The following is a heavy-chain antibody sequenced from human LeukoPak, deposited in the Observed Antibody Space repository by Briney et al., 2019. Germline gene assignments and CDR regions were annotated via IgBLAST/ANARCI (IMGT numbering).Heavy chain of an antibody. CDR1: GGTFSSYA. CDR2: IIPIFGTA. D-gene: IGHD3-9*01. J-gene: IGHJ4*02. Sequence: SVKVSCKASGGTFSSYAISWVRQAPGQGLEWMGGIIPIFGTANYAQKFQGRVTITADESTSTAYMELSSLRSEDTAVYYCARVKDILTGPLDYWGQGTLVTVSS. V-gene: IGHV1-69*13. CDR3: ARVKDILTGPLDY.